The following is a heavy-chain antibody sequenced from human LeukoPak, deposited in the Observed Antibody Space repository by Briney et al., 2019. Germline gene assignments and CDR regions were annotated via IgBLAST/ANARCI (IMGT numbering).Heavy chain of an antibody. D-gene: IGHD3-22*01. J-gene: IGHJ4*02. V-gene: IGHV4-34*01. CDR2: INHSGST. Sequence: SETLSLTCAVYGGSFSGYYWSWIRQPPGKGLEWIGEINHSGSTNYNPSLKSRVTMSIDTSKNQFSLSLSSVTAADTAVYYCARRRYYDSSGPWYYFDSWGQGTLVTVSS. CDR3: ARRRYYDSSGPWYYFDS. CDR1: GGSFSGYY.